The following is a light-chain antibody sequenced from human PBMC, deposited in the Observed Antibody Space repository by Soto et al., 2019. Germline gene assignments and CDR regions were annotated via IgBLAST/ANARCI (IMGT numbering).Light chain of an antibody. Sequence: EIVMTQSPATLSMSPGERVTLSCRASQSVSSSLAWNQQKPGQAPRLLIYGASTRATGIPDRFSGSGSGTEFTLTISSLQSEDCAVYYCQQYIKWPWTFGQGTKVEIK. V-gene: IGKV3-15*01. CDR2: GAS. J-gene: IGKJ1*01. CDR3: QQYIKWPWT. CDR1: QSVSSS.